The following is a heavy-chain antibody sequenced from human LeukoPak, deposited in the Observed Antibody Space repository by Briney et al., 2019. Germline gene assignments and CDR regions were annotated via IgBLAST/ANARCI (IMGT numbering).Heavy chain of an antibody. CDR2: IYYSGST. D-gene: IGHD2-2*02. Sequence: SETLSLTCTVSGGSISSSSYYWGWIRQPPGKGLEWIGSIYYSGSTYYNPSLKSRVTISVDTSKNQFSLKLSSVTAADTAVYYCARPYCSSTGCYRGAFDIWGQGTMVTVSS. J-gene: IGHJ3*02. CDR3: ARPYCSSTGCYRGAFDI. CDR1: GGSISSSSYY. V-gene: IGHV4-39*01.